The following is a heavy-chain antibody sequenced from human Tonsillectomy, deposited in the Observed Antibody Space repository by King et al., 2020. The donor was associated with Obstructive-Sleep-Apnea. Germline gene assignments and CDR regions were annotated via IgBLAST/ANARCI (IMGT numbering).Heavy chain of an antibody. CDR1: GGSIISYS. Sequence: QLQESGPGLVKPSETLSLTCTVSGGSIISYSWTWIRQPPGKGLEWSGHVYYSGSTNYKPSLKSRVTISADTSKNKFSLKLSSVTAADTGVYYCARGTGWYGVDVWGQGTTVTVSS. CDR3: ARGTGWYGVDV. V-gene: IGHV4-59*01. D-gene: IGHD6-19*01. CDR2: VYYSGST. J-gene: IGHJ6*02.